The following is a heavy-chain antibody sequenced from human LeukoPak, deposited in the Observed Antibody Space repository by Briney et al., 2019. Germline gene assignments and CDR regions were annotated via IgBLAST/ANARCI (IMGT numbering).Heavy chain of an antibody. CDR3: ARKGGVVPAPNSDY. CDR2: ISGSGGST. D-gene: IGHD2-2*01. V-gene: IGHV3-23*01. Sequence: GGSLRLSCAASGFTFSDYYMSWIRQAPGKGLEWVSAISGSGGSTYYADSVKGRFTISRDNSKNTLYLQMNSLRAEDTAVYYCARKGGVVPAPNSDYWGQGTLVTVSS. J-gene: IGHJ4*02. CDR1: GFTFSDYY.